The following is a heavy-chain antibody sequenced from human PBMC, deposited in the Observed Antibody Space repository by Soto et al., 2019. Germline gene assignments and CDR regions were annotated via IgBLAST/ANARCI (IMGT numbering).Heavy chain of an antibody. Sequence: SETLSLICAVSGGSISSSNWWSWVRQPPGKGLEWIGEIYHSGSTNYNPSLKSRVTISVDKSKNQFSLKLSSVTAADTAVYYCARDSGVGGSSWYFSYYYGMDVWGQGTTVTVSS. CDR3: ARDSGVGGSSWYFSYYYGMDV. D-gene: IGHD6-13*01. CDR1: GGSISSSNW. V-gene: IGHV4-4*02. CDR2: IYHSGST. J-gene: IGHJ6*02.